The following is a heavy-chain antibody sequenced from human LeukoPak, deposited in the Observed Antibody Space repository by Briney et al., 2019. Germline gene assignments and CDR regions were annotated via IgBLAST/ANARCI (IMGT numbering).Heavy chain of an antibody. CDR2: ISWEGQTT. V-gene: IGHV3-43*01. Sequence: GGSLRLYCAASGFTFDDFAMHWVRQAPGKGLEWVSLISWEGQTTFYADSVRGRFTISRDNSKNSLYLQMNSLTTDDTAFYYCTRDTDFGSPTNYFDHWGQGTLVSVSS. CDR3: TRDTDFGSPTNYFDH. D-gene: IGHD3-10*01. J-gene: IGHJ4*02. CDR1: GFTFDDFA.